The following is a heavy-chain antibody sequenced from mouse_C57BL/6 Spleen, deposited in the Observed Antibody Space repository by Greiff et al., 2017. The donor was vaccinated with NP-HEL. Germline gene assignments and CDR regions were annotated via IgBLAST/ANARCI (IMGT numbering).Heavy chain of an antibody. Sequence: QVQLQQPGAELVRPGTSVKLSCKASGYTFTSYWMHWVKQRPGQGLEWIGVIDPSDSYTNYNQKFKGKATLTVDTSSSTAYMQLSSLTSEDSAVDYCARSRTAQAQFAYWGQGTLVTVSA. D-gene: IGHD3-2*02. CDR1: GYTFTSYW. CDR2: IDPSDSYT. CDR3: ARSRTAQAQFAY. J-gene: IGHJ3*01. V-gene: IGHV1-59*01.